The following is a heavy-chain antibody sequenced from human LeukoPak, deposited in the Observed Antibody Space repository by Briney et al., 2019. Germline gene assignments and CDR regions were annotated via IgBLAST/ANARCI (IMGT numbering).Heavy chain of an antibody. CDR2: INSGSAGST. CDR3: VGVRYNYGLPVY. J-gene: IGHJ4*02. CDR1: GLSFINYA. V-gene: IGHV3-23*01. D-gene: IGHD5-18*01. Sequence: GGSLRLSCVASGLSFINYAMTWVRQAPGKGLEWVSSINSGSAGSTFYADPVRGRSTISRDNSKSTLYLQMNNLGADDTAIYYCVGVRYNYGLPVYWGQGTLVIVSS.